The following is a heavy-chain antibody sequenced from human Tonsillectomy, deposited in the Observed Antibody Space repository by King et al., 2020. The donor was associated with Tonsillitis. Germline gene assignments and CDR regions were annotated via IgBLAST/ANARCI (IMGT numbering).Heavy chain of an antibody. CDR2: LYLVDSHT. V-gene: IGHV5-51*01. CDR1: GDSFTNYW. D-gene: IGHD3-16*01. J-gene: IGHJ3*02. Sequence: VQLVQSGAEVKKPGESLKISCKGSGDSFTNYWIACVRQMPGKGREWMGNLYLVDSHTRYSPSFQGQVTISADKSSNTAYLQWNSLKAADTAMYYCARHGWGRAYLTDAFDIWGQGTMVTVSS. CDR3: ARHGWGRAYLTDAFDI.